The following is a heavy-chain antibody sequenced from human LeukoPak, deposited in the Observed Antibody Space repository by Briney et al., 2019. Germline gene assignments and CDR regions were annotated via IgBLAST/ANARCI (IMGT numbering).Heavy chain of an antibody. Sequence: GGTLRLSCAASGFTFSSYWMSWVRQAPGKGLEWVANIKQDGSVKYYVDSVKGRFTISRDNAKNSLYLQMNSLRAEDTAVYYCARDLRATTSPGSPQYWGQGTLVTVSS. V-gene: IGHV3-7*01. CDR1: GFTFSSYW. D-gene: IGHD1-1*01. CDR2: IKQDGSVK. CDR3: ARDLRATTSPGSPQY. J-gene: IGHJ4*02.